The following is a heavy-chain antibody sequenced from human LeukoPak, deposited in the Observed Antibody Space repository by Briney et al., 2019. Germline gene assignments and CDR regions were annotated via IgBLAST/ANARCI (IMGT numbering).Heavy chain of an antibody. CDR2: IRSKANSYAT. CDR1: GFTFSGSA. J-gene: IGHJ4*02. V-gene: IGHV3-73*01. CDR3: TTYSSSWYGY. D-gene: IGHD6-13*01. Sequence: GGSLRLSCAASGFTFSGSAMHWVRQASGKGLEWVGRIRSKANSYATAYAASVKGRFTISRDDSKNTAYLQMNSLKTEDTAVFYCTTYSSSWYGYWGQGTLVTVSS.